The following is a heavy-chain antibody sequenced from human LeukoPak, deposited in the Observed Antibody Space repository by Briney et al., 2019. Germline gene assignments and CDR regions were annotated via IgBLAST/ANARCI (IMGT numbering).Heavy chain of an antibody. J-gene: IGHJ4*02. CDR2: IYHSGSP. D-gene: IGHD1/OR15-1a*01. CDR3: ARVNISNWHSCDY. V-gene: IGHV4-4*02. CDR1: GVSIGSNNW. Sequence: KPSGTLSLTCAVSGVSIGSNNWWGWVRQPPGKGLEWIGEIYHSGSPNYNPSLKSRVTISVDKSRNHFSLNLSSVTAADTAVYYCARVNISNWHSCDYWGQGTLVTVSS.